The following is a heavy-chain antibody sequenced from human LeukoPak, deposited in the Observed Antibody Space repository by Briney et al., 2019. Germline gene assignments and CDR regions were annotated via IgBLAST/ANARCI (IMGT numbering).Heavy chain of an antibody. CDR1: GYTLTGYY. CDR2: INLSAGTT. CDR3: ATFGFGDLTYYYYMDV. Sequence: ASVKASCKESGYTLTGYYMHGVRQAPGQGLEWMGVINLSAGTTNYAQKFQGRVTMTRDMSTSTVYMELSSLTSEDTAVYYCATFGFGDLTYYYYMDVWGKGTTVTVSS. D-gene: IGHD3-10*01. J-gene: IGHJ6*03. V-gene: IGHV1-46*01.